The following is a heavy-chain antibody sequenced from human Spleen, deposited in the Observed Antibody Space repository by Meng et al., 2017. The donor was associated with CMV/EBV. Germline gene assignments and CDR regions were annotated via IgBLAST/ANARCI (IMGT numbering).Heavy chain of an antibody. J-gene: IGHJ4*02. CDR1: GGSFSGNY. CDR3: ARGDATVAFDY. CDR2: INHSGST. V-gene: IGHV4-34*01. D-gene: IGHD4-23*01. Sequence: QVQLQQWGAGLFKPSGNLSRPCAVYGGSFSGNYWSWIRQPPGKGLEWIGEINHSGSTNYNPSLKSRVTISVDTSKNQFSLKLSSVTAADTAVYYCARGDATVAFDYWGQGTLVTVSS.